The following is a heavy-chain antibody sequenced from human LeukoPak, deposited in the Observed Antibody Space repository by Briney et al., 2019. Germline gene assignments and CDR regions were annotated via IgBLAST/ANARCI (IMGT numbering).Heavy chain of an antibody. CDR2: IIPIFGTG. D-gene: IGHD2-15*01. V-gene: IGHV1-69*13. CDR1: GGTFSSYA. Sequence: ASVKVSCKASGGTFSSYAISWVRQAPGQGLEWMGGIIPIFGTGNYAQKFQGRVTITADESTSTAYMELSSLRSEDTAVYYCARACGGGSCRRNWFDPWGQGTLVTVSS. CDR3: ARACGGGSCRRNWFDP. J-gene: IGHJ5*02.